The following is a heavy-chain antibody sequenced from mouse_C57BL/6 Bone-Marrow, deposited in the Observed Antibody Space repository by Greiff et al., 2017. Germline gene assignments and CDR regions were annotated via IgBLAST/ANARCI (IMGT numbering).Heavy chain of an antibody. Sequence: QVQLQQSGPELVKPGASVKLSCKASGYTFTSYDINWVKQRPGQGREWMGWSYPREGSTKNNEKFKGKATLTVETSSSTAYMELHSLTSEDSAVYFCARLEFDGSSGDWYFDVWGTGTTVTVSS. CDR2: SYPREGST. D-gene: IGHD1-1*01. V-gene: IGHV1-85*01. CDR1: GYTFTSYD. J-gene: IGHJ1*03. CDR3: ARLEFDGSSGDWYFDV.